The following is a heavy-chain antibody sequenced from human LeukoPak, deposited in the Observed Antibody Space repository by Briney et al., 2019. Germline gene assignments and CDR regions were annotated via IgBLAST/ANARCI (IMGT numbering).Heavy chain of an antibody. J-gene: IGHJ5*02. V-gene: IGHV3-21*01. CDR3: ARDLLALDSPNCFDP. CDR1: GFTFSSYS. D-gene: IGHD2-2*03. Sequence: GGSLRLSCAASGFTFSSYSMNWVRQAPGKGLEWVSSISSSSYIYYADSVKGRFTISRDNAKNSLYLQMNSLRAEDTAVYYCARDLLALDSPNCFDPWGQGTLVTVSS. CDR2: ISSSSYI.